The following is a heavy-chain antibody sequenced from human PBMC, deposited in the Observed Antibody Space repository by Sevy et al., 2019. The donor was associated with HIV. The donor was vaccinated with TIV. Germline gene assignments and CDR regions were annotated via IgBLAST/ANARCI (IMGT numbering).Heavy chain of an antibody. Sequence: SETLSLTCVVSGYSISSGYYWGWVRQPPGKGLQWIGNIYHRGNTYYNQSLQSRATLSVETSKNQFSLKMTSVTATDTAVYYCVRGSGGDRLDYYGLDVWGQRTTVTVSS. CDR2: IYHRGNT. V-gene: IGHV4-38-2*01. J-gene: IGHJ6*02. CDR3: VRGSGGDRLDYYGLDV. D-gene: IGHD2-15*01. CDR1: GYSISSGYY.